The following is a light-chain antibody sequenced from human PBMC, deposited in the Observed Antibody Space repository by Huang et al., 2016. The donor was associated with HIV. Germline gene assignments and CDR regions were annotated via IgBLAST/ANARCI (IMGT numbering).Light chain of an antibody. V-gene: IGKV1-39*01. J-gene: IGKJ4*01. CDR1: QGIGSY. Sequence: DIQMTQSPSSLSASVGDRVTITCRASQGIGSYLNWYQQKPGKAPKLLIYATSSLQSGVPSRFSGSGSGTDFTLTISSLQPEDFASYFCQQTNSAPLTFGGGTKVEIK. CDR2: ATS. CDR3: QQTNSAPLT.